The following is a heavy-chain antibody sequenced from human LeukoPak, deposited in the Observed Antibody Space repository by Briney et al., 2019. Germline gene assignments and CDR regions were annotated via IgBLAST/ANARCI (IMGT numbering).Heavy chain of an antibody. CDR3: AKKYSKGSGAGDALDI. CDR2: ISYDGSLK. D-gene: IGHD3-10*01. J-gene: IGHJ3*02. Sequence: GVSLRLSCAASGFTFSSFGMHWVRQAPGKGLEWVAVISYDGSLKHYLDSVKGRFTISRDNSKNTLYLQMDSLRVEETAVYHCAKKYSKGSGAGDALDIWGQETLLTVSS. CDR1: GFTFSSFG. V-gene: IGHV3-30*18.